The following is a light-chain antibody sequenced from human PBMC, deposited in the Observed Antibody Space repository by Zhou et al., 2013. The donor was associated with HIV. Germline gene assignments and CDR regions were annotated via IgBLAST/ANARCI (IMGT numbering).Light chain of an antibody. CDR2: EVT. V-gene: IGLV2-8*01. CDR1: SSDVGGYNY. CDR3: QSYDSSLSVVV. J-gene: IGLJ2*01. Sequence: QSALTQPPSASGTPGQSVTISCTGTSSDVGGYNYVAWYQHHPGKAPKIMIYEVTKRPSGVPDRFSGSKSGNTASLTVSGLQAEDEADYYCQSYDSSLSVVVFGGGTKLTVL.